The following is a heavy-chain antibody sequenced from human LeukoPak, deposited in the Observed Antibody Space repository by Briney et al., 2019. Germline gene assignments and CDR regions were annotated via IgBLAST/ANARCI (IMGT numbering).Heavy chain of an antibody. CDR3: AKYGLSPYFDY. D-gene: IGHD4-17*01. CDR2: INPSGGST. J-gene: IGHJ4*02. V-gene: IGHV1-46*01. Sequence: PGASVTVSCKASGYTFTNYHIHWVRQAPGQGLEWMGIINPSGGSTSNAQKFQGRVTMTRDMSTSTVYMELSSLTPEDMAIYYCAKYGLSPYFDYWGQGTLVTVSS. CDR1: GYTFTNYH.